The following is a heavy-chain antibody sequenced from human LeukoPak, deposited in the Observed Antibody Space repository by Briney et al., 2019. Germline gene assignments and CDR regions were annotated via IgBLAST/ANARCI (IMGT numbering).Heavy chain of an antibody. CDR3: ARVPRYCSSTSCYYDY. V-gene: IGHV4-59*11. CDR2: IYYSGST. CDR1: GGSISSHY. J-gene: IGHJ4*02. D-gene: IGHD2-2*01. Sequence: SETLSLTCTVSGGSISSHYWSWIRQPPGKGLEWIGYIYYSGSTNYNPSLKSRATISVDTSKNQFSLKLSSVTAADTAVYYCARVPRYCSSTSCYYDYWGQGTLVTVSS.